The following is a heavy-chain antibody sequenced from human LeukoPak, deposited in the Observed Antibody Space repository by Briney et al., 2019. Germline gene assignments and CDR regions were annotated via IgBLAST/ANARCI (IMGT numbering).Heavy chain of an antibody. CDR2: INPNSGGT. D-gene: IGHD3-3*01. J-gene: IGHJ4*02. CDR1: GYTFTRYY. Sequence: GASVKVSCMASGYTFTRYYMHWVRQAPGHGLEGMGWINPNSGGTNYAQKFQGRVTMTRDTSISTAYMELSRLRSDDTAVYYCARYGGYDYDFWSGYLDYWGQGTLVTVSS. CDR3: ARYGGYDYDFWSGYLDY. V-gene: IGHV1-2*02.